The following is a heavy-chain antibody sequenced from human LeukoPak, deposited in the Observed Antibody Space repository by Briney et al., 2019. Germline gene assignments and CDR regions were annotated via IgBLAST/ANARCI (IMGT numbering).Heavy chain of an antibody. CDR1: GFTFSSYG. V-gene: IGHV3-30*03. CDR3: ARSAADNYGGTDY. D-gene: IGHD4-23*01. Sequence: GGSLRLSCAASGFTFSSYGMHWVRQAPGKGLEWVAVISYDGSNKYYADSVKGRFTISRDNSKNTLYLQMNSLRAEDTAVYYCARSAADNYGGTDYWGQGTLVTVSS. CDR2: ISYDGSNK. J-gene: IGHJ4*02.